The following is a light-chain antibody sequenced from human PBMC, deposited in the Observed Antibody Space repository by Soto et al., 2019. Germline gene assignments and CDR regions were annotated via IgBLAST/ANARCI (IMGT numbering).Light chain of an antibody. CDR1: TGSVTSGHY. Sequence: QAVVTQEPSLTVSPGGTVTLTCGSSTGSVTSGHYPYWFQQKPGQAPRTLIYDTSNKHSWTPARFSGSLLGDKAALTLPGAQPEDEAVYYCLLSYSAARRVFGGGTQLTVL. V-gene: IGLV7-46*01. J-gene: IGLJ2*01. CDR3: LLSYSAARRV. CDR2: DTS.